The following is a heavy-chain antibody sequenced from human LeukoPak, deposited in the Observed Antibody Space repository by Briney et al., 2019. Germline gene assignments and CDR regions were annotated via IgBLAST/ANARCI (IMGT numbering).Heavy chain of an antibody. Sequence: KASETLSLTCTVSGDSISSYYWNWIRQPPGKALEWIGYIYYSGSTNYNPSLKSRVTISVDTSKNQFSLKLSSVTAADTAVYYCARAYCSSTSCYPYDAFDIWGQGTLVTVSS. J-gene: IGHJ3*02. D-gene: IGHD2-2*01. CDR3: ARAYCSSTSCYPYDAFDI. CDR2: IYYSGST. CDR1: GDSISSYY. V-gene: IGHV4-59*01.